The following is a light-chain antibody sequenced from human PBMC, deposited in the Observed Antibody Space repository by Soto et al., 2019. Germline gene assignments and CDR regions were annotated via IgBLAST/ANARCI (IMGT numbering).Light chain of an antibody. CDR3: QKYNSAPWT. CDR1: QDISNY. CDR2: AAS. J-gene: IGKJ1*01. V-gene: IGKV1-27*01. Sequence: DIQMTQSPSSLSASVGDRVTITCRASQDISNYLAWYQQKPGKVPKLLIYAASTLQSGVPSRFSGSGSGTDFTLTISTLQPEDVATYYRQKYNSAPWTFGQGTKVDIK.